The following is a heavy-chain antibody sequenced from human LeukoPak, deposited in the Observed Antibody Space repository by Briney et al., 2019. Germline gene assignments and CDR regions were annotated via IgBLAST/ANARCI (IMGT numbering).Heavy chain of an antibody. V-gene: IGHV1-18*01. J-gene: IGHJ4*02. CDR3: ARDPSWDIVVVVAARQFDY. D-gene: IGHD2-15*01. Sequence: GASVKVSCKASDYTFTSYGISWVRQAPGQGLEWMGWISAYNGNTNYAQKLQGRVTMTTDTSTSTAYMELRSLRSDDTAVYYCARDPSWDIVVVVAARQFDYWGQGTLVTVSS. CDR2: ISAYNGNT. CDR1: DYTFTSYG.